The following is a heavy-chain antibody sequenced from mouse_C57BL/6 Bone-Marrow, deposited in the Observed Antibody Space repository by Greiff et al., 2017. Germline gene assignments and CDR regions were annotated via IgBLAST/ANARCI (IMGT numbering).Heavy chain of an antibody. CDR2: ISDGGSYT. D-gene: IGHD2-2*01. J-gene: IGHJ2*01. Sequence: DVKLVESGGGLVKPGGSLKLSCAASGFTFSSYAMSWVRQTPEKRLEWVATISDGGSYTYYPDNVKGRFTISRDNAKNNLYLQMSHLKSEDTAMYYCARRGGYERGTFDYTGHGTTLSVSS. CDR3: ARRGGYERGTFDY. V-gene: IGHV5-4*03. CDR1: GFTFSSYA.